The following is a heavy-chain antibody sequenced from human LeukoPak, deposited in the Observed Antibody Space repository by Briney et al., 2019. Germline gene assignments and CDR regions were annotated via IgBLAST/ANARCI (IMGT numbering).Heavy chain of an antibody. V-gene: IGHV1-18*01. Sequence: ASVKVSCKASGYTFTSYGISWVRQAPGQGLEWMGWISAYNGNTNYAQKLQGRVTMTTDTSTSTVYMELSSLRSEDTAVYYCAKLSDRGSSGHFDYWGQGTLVTVSS. J-gene: IGHJ4*02. CDR2: ISAYNGNT. CDR1: GYTFTSYG. CDR3: AKLSDRGSSGHFDY. D-gene: IGHD1-26*01.